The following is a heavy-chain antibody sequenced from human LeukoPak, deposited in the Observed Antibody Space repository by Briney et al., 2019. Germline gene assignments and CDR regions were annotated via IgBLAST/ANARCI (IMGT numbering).Heavy chain of an antibody. D-gene: IGHD3-16*02. CDR1: GYTFTTYA. J-gene: IGHJ4*02. CDR2: INTNTGNP. V-gene: IGHV7-4-1*02. Sequence: ASVKVSCKASGYTFTTYAMSWVRQAPGQGLEWMGWINTNTGNPTYARGFTGRFVFSLDTSVSTTYLQISSLKAEDTAVYFCARAFQSLGGLSLPDYWGQGTLLTVSS. CDR3: ARAFQSLGGLSLPDY.